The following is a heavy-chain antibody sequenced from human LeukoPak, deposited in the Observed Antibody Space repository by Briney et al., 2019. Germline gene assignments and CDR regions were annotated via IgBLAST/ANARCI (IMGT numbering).Heavy chain of an antibody. V-gene: IGHV3-23*01. Sequence: GGSLRLSCAASGFTFSRYWMNWVRQAPGKGLEWVSSISASGATTYYADSVKGRFTISRDNSKNTLYLQMNSLRAEDTAVYYCAKEEARPGSSSPLDYWGQGTLVTVSS. CDR2: ISASGATT. J-gene: IGHJ4*02. D-gene: IGHD6-6*01. CDR3: AKEEARPGSSSPLDY. CDR1: GFTFSRYW.